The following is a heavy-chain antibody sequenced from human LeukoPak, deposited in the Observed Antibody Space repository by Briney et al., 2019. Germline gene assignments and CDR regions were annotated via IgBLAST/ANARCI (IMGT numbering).Heavy chain of an antibody. CDR3: ARGHGVVYYYMDV. Sequence: GGFLRLSCAASELTLSDNYMSWIRQAPGRGLEWVSFIYSGGSTYYADSVRGRFIISRGTSKNTLYLQMNSLRAGDTAVYYCARGHGVVYYYMDVWGKGTTVTISS. D-gene: IGHD2-15*01. CDR2: IYSGGST. CDR1: ELTLSDNY. V-gene: IGHV3-53*01. J-gene: IGHJ6*03.